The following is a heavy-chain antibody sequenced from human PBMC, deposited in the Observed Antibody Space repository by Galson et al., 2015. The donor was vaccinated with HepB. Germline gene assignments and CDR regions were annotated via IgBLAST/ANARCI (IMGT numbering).Heavy chain of an antibody. D-gene: IGHD4-17*01. Sequence: SLRLSCAASGFTFSGSAMHWVRQASGKGLEWVGRIRSKANSYATAYAASVKGRFTISRDDSKNTAYLQMNSLKTEDTAVNYCTRLGYGDYDYWGQGTLVTVPS. J-gene: IGHJ4*02. V-gene: IGHV3-73*01. CDR1: GFTFSGSA. CDR3: TRLGYGDYDY. CDR2: IRSKANSYAT.